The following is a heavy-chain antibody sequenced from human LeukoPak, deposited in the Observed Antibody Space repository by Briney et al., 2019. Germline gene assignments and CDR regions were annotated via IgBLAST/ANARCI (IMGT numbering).Heavy chain of an antibody. CDR3: AREAKMNGYSSGWYSI. D-gene: IGHD6-19*01. Sequence: SETLSLTCAVYGGSFSSYYWSWIRQPPGKGLEWIGYIYYSGSTNYNPSLKSRVTISVDTSKNQFSLKLSSVTAADTAVYYCAREAKMNGYSSGWYSIWGQGTLVTVSS. V-gene: IGHV4-59*01. CDR1: GGSFSSYY. CDR2: IYYSGST. J-gene: IGHJ4*02.